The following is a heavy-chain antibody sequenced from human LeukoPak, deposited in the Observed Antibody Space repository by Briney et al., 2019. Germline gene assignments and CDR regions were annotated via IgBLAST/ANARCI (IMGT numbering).Heavy chain of an antibody. J-gene: IGHJ5*02. CDR3: ARRRSSGYSMFDP. D-gene: IGHD3-22*01. CDR2: INPNSGGT. Sequence: ASVKVSCKASGYTFTGYYMHWVRQAPGQGLEWMGRINPNSGGTNYAQKFQGRVTMTRDTSISTAYMELSRLRSDDTAVYYGARRRSSGYSMFDPWGQGTLVTVSS. CDR1: GYTFTGYY. V-gene: IGHV1-2*06.